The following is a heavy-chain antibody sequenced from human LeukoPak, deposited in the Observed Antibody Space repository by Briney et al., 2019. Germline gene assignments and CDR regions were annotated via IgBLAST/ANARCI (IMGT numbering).Heavy chain of an antibody. CDR2: LYSSGST. CDR3: ARSYGYSSSWYGSDWFDP. J-gene: IGHJ5*02. V-gene: IGHV4-61*02. D-gene: IGHD6-13*01. Sequence: PSETLSLTCTVSGGSFTSGSYYWSWIRQPAGKGLEWIGRLYSSGSTNYNPSLKSRVTISVDTTGNQFSLKLSSVTAADTAVYYCARSYGYSSSWYGSDWFDPWGQGTLVTVSS. CDR1: GGSFTSGSYY.